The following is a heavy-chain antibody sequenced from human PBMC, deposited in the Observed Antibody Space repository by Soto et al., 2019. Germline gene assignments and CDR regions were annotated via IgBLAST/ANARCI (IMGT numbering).Heavy chain of an antibody. Sequence: EVQLVESGGGLVQPGGSLRLSCAASGFTFNNYNMNWVRQAPGKGLEWVSYISSSTIYYADSVKGRFTISRDNAKNSLYLQMNSLRAEDTAVYYCAREGSDWYNWFAPWGQGTLVTVSS. CDR3: AREGSDWYNWFAP. CDR2: ISSSTI. D-gene: IGHD6-19*01. J-gene: IGHJ5*02. V-gene: IGHV3-48*01. CDR1: GFTFNNYN.